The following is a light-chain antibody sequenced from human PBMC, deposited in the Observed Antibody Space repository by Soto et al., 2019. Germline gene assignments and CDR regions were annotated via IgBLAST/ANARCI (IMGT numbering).Light chain of an antibody. CDR2: WAS. V-gene: IGKV4-1*01. J-gene: IGKJ1*01. CDR3: QQYDSSSWT. Sequence: DIVMTQSPDSLAVSLGERATINCKSSQSVLYSSNNKNYLAWYQQKPGHPPKLLIYWASTRESGVPDRFSGSGAGTDFTLTISSLQAEDVAVYCCQQYDSSSWTFGQGTKVEIK. CDR1: QSVLYSSNNKNY.